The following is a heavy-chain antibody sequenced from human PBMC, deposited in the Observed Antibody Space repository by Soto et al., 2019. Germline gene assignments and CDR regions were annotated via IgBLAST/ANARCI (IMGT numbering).Heavy chain of an antibody. Sequence: GGSLRLSCAPSGFTFSNYAMSWVRQAPGKGLHWVSGIGGGGDDTDHAGSVRGRLIISRDNPESTRSLQMHGLRAEDTAVYYSAKDRVSYNAVWDRFGFCGRGPRVTVSS. D-gene: IGHD1-26*01. CDR3: AKDRVSYNAVWDRFGF. CDR2: IGGGGDDT. V-gene: IGHV3-23*01. J-gene: IGHJ6*04. CDR1: GFTFSNYA.